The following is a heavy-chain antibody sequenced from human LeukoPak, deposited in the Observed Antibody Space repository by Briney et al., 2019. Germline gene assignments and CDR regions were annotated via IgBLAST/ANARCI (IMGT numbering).Heavy chain of an antibody. CDR1: GFTFSSYW. Sequence: GGSLRLSCAASGFTFSSYWMSWVRQAPGKGLEWVAVISYDGSNKYYADSVKGRFTISRDNSKNTLYLQMNSLRAEDTAVYYCARVRYSVALDYWGQGTLVTVSS. J-gene: IGHJ4*02. V-gene: IGHV3-30*03. CDR2: ISYDGSNK. D-gene: IGHD6-19*01. CDR3: ARVRYSVALDY.